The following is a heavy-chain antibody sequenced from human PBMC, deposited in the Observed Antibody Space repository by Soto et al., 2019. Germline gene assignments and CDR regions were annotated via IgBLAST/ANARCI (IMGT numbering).Heavy chain of an antibody. D-gene: IGHD1-26*01. J-gene: IGHJ4*02. V-gene: IGHV2-5*02. CDR1: GFSLSTNGMG. CDR3: APLTLGVDDSCRPWEKFDC. Sequence: QITVKESGLTLVKPTQTLTLTCTFSGFSLSTNGMGVGWIRQSPGKALEWLALVYWDDDKRYSPSLRSRLTSTPATSKNPVELPMPNMDPEAPATYFSAPLTLGVDDSCRPWEKFDCWRQGTLVTVSP. CDR2: VYWDDDK.